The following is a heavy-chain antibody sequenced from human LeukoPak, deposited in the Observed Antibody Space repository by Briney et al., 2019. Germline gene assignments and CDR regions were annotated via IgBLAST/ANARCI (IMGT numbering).Heavy chain of an antibody. V-gene: IGHV3-23*01. CDR1: GFTFSTCA. CDR2: IGGSGTDT. CDR3: AKMGLKQWPYNYFDY. J-gene: IGHJ4*02. D-gene: IGHD6-19*01. Sequence: GGSLRLSCAASGFTFSTCALGWLRQAPGRGLEWVSGIGGSGTDTYYADSVKGRFTISRDNSKNTLYLQMNSLRAEDTAVYYCAKMGLKQWPYNYFDYWGQGTLVTVSS.